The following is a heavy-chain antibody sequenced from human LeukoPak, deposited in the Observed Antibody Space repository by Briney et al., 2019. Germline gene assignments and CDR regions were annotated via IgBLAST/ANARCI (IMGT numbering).Heavy chain of an antibody. J-gene: IGHJ3*02. CDR1: GFSLSTRGMC. CDR2: IDWDDDK. Sequence: SGPALVKPTQTLTLTCTFSGFSLSTRGMCVSWVRQPPGKALEWLSLIDWDDDKYYSTSLKTRLTISKDTSKNQVVLTMTNMDPVDTATYYCARTPSSRDDAFDIWGQGTMVTVSS. CDR3: ARTPSSRDDAFDI. V-gene: IGHV2-70*20.